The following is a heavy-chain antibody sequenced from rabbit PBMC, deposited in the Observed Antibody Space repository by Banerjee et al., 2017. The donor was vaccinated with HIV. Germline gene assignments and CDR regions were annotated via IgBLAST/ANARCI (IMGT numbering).Heavy chain of an antibody. D-gene: IGHD7-1*01. CDR1: GFTLSSSYN. V-gene: IGHV1S45*01. CDR2: IYCGDGST. Sequence: QEQLVESGGGLVQPEGSLTLTCKASGFTLSSSYNMCWVRQAPGKGPEWIACIYCGDGSTYYASWVNGRFTISKTSSSTVTLQMTSMTAADTATYFCARWGGGYAGYGDDLWGQGTLVTVS. J-gene: IGHJ3*01. CDR3: ARWGGGYAGYGDDL.